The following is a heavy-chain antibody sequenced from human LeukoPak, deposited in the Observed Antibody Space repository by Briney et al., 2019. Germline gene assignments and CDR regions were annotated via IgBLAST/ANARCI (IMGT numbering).Heavy chain of an antibody. V-gene: IGHV3-30*03. J-gene: IGHJ4*02. CDR2: ISYDGSNK. CDR3: RTYSGYDWTNYFDY. D-gene: IGHD5-12*01. CDR1: GFTFSSYG. Sequence: GGSLRLSCAASGFTFSSYGMPWVRQAPGKGLEWVAVISYDGSNKYYADSVKGRFTISRDNSKNTLYLQMNSLRAEDTAVYYCRTYSGYDWTNYFDYWGQGTLVTVSS.